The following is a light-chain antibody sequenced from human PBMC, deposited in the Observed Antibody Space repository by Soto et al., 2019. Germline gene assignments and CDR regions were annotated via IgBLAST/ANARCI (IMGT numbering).Light chain of an antibody. CDR1: SSDVGGYNY. J-gene: IGLJ2*01. CDR3: SSYTSSSTL. Sequence: QSALTQPASVSGPPGQSITISCTGTSSDVGGYNYVSWYQQHPGKAPKLMIYDVSNRPSGVSNRFSGSKSGNTAFLTISGLQAEDEADYYCSSYTSSSTLFGGGTQLTVL. CDR2: DVS. V-gene: IGLV2-14*01.